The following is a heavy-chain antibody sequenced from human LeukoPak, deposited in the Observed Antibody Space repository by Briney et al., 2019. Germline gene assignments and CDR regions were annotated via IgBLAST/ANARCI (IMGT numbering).Heavy chain of an antibody. J-gene: IGHJ3*02. CDR2: IYYSGTT. CDR1: GGSISSSSYY. Sequence: SETLSLTCTVSGGSISSSSYYWGWIRQPPGNGLEWIASIYYSGTTLYNPSLTSRVTISVGTSKDQFSLRLNSVTAADTAVYYCARQLGAYSYPFDIWGQGTKVTVSS. V-gene: IGHV4-39*01. D-gene: IGHD3-16*01. CDR3: ARQLGAYSYPFDI.